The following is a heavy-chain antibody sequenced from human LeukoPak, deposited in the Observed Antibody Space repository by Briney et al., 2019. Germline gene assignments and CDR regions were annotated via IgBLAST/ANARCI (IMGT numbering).Heavy chain of an antibody. V-gene: IGHV3-11*01. D-gene: IGHD3-22*01. J-gene: IGHJ4*02. Sequence: GGSLRLSCAASGFTFSDYYMSWIRQAPGEGLEWVSYISSSGSTIYYADSVKGRFTISRDNAKNSLYLQMNSLRAEDTAVYYCARDAQNYYDSSGFDYWGQGTLVTVSS. CDR2: ISSSGSTI. CDR3: ARDAQNYYDSSGFDY. CDR1: GFTFSDYY.